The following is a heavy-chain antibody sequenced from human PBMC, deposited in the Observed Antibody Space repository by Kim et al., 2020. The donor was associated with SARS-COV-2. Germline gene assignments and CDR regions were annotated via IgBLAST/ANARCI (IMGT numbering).Heavy chain of an antibody. J-gene: IGHJ6*02. CDR1: GFTFSSYW. CDR3: ASPGSSPNYYYYGMDV. V-gene: IGHV3-7*01. CDR2: IKQDGSEK. Sequence: GGSLRLSCAASGFTFSSYWMSWVRQAPGKGLEWVANIKQDGSEKYYVDSVKGRFTISRDNAKNSLYLQMNSLRAEDTAVYYCASPGSSPNYYYYGMDVWGQGTTVTVSS. D-gene: IGHD6-13*01.